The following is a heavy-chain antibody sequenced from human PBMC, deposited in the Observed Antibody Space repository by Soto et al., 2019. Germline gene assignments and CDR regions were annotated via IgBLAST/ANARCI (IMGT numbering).Heavy chain of an antibody. Sequence: PGGSLRLSCAASGFTFSSYAMSWVRQAPGKGLEWVSAISGSGGGTYYADSVKGRFTISRDNSKNTLYLQMNSLRAEDTAVYYCAKDPRFLEWLLFYPWFVPWGQGTLVTVSS. J-gene: IGHJ5*02. CDR2: ISGSGGGT. CDR1: GFTFSSYA. D-gene: IGHD3-3*01. V-gene: IGHV3-23*01. CDR3: AKDPRFLEWLLFYPWFVP.